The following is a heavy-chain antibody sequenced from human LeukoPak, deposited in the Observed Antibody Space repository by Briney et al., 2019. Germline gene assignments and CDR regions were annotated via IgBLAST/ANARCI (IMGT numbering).Heavy chain of an antibody. CDR2: IYYSGST. Sequence: PSETLSLTCTVSGGSISSSSYYWGWIRQPPGKGLEWIGSIYYSGSTYYNPSLKSRVTISVDTSKNQFSLKLSSVTAADTAVYYCAQTGIAVAGTRSNYYYTDVWGKGTTVTISS. D-gene: IGHD6-19*01. CDR3: AQTGIAVAGTRSNYYYTDV. J-gene: IGHJ6*03. V-gene: IGHV4-39*01. CDR1: GGSISSSSYY.